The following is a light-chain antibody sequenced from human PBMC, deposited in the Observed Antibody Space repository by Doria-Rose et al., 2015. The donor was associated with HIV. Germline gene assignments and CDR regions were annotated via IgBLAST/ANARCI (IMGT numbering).Light chain of an antibody. V-gene: IGKV1-39*01. CDR1: QTVSTY. CDR2: AAP. Sequence: MTQSPSSLSASIGDRVTITCRASQTVSTYLNWFQQEPGKAPKLLIYAAPRLQSGAPSRFSGSGSGSDFTLTISGLQPGDFATYYCQQTYSSPPWTFGQGTKVEMK. J-gene: IGKJ1*01. CDR3: QQTYSSPPWT.